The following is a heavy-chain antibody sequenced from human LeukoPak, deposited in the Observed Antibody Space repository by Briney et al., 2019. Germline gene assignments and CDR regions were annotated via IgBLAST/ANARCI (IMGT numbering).Heavy chain of an antibody. D-gene: IGHD5-12*01. CDR3: ARDYSGYGSIDY. CDR1: GFIFSKNV. Sequence: PGGSLRLSRAASGFIFSKNVMNGVRQAPGRGLDWVSYIIDNGRAIYYADSVKGRVTISRDNAKNSLYLQMNSLRDEDSAVYYCARDYSGYGSIDYWGQGTLVTVSS. V-gene: IGHV3-48*02. J-gene: IGHJ4*02. CDR2: IIDNGRAI.